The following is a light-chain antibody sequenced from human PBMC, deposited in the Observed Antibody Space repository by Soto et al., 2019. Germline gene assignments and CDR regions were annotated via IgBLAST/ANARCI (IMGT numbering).Light chain of an antibody. CDR3: SSYINSITFVV. J-gene: IGLJ2*01. V-gene: IGLV2-14*01. Sequence: QSALTQPGSVSGSPGQSITIYCTGTNSDIGGYNLVSWFQHHPGKAPKLVIYEVTHRPSGISNRFSGSKSGNTASLTISGLQAEDEADYYCSSYINSITFVVFGGGTKLTVL. CDR2: EVT. CDR1: NSDIGGYNL.